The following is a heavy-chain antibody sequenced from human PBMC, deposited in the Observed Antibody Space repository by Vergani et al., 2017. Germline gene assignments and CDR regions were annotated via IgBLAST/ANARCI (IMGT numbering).Heavy chain of an antibody. J-gene: IGHJ4*02. V-gene: IGHV3-9*01. CDR1: GFTFDDYA. CDR2: ISWNSGSI. Sequence: EVQLVESGGGLVQPGRSLRLSCAASGFTFDDYAMHWVRQAPGKALEWVSGISWNSGSIGYADSVKGRFTISRDNAKNSLYLQMNSLRAEDTALYYCAKAYNWNDEGFDYWGQGTLVTVSS. CDR3: AKAYNWNDEGFDY. D-gene: IGHD1-20*01.